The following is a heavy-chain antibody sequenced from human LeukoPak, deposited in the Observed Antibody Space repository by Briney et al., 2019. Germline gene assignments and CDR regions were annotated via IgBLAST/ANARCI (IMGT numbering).Heavy chain of an antibody. Sequence: GRSLRLSCAASGFTFSSYAMHWVRQAPGKGLEWVAVISYDGSNKYYADSVKGRFTISRDNSKNTLYLQMNSLRAEDTAVYYCARADSSGPGGYFDYWGQGTLVTVSS. CDR1: GFTFSSYA. CDR2: ISYDGSNK. V-gene: IGHV3-30-3*01. D-gene: IGHD6-25*01. J-gene: IGHJ4*02. CDR3: ARADSSGPGGYFDY.